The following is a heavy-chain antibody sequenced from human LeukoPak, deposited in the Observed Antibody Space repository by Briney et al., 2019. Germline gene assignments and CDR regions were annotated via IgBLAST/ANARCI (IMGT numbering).Heavy chain of an antibody. V-gene: IGHV3-21*01. CDR2: ISSSSSYI. Sequence: GGSLRLSCAASGFTFSSYSMNWFRQAPEKGLEWVSSISSSSSYIYYADSVKGRFTISRDNAKNSLYLQMNSLRAEDTAVYYCARVLTGYSYYYHYYMDVWGKGTTVTVSS. CDR1: GFTFSSYS. D-gene: IGHD3-9*01. J-gene: IGHJ6*03. CDR3: ARVLTGYSYYYHYYMDV.